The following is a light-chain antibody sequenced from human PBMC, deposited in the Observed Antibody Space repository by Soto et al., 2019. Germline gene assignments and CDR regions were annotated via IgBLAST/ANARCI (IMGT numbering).Light chain of an antibody. CDR1: QSVSSY. CDR3: QQRSTWPLT. V-gene: IGKV3-11*01. J-gene: IGKJ5*01. Sequence: EIVLTQSPATLSLSPGERATLSCRASQSVSSYLAWYQQKPGQAPRLLIYDASNRATGSPARFSGSGSGTDFTLTISSLEREDFAVYYCQQRSTWPLTFGQGTRLEIK. CDR2: DAS.